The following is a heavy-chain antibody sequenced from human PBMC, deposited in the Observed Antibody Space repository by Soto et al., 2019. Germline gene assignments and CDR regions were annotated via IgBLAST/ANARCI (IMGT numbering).Heavy chain of an antibody. V-gene: IGHV3-21*01. CDR2: IRSSSSYI. CDR1: VFTFSSYS. D-gene: IGHD7-27*01. CDR3: ARALLGRTPDI. Sequence: EVQLVESGGGLVKPGGSLRLSCAASVFTFSSYSMNWVRQAPGKGLEWVSSIRSSSSYIYYADSVKGRFTIASDNAKNSLDLQMSSLRAEDPAVYDCARALLGRTPDIWGHGTMVTVSS. J-gene: IGHJ3*02.